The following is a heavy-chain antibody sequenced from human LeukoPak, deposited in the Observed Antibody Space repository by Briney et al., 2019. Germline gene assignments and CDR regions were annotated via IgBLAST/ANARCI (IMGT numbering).Heavy chain of an antibody. CDR3: ASPDPDY. CDR2: ISSSSSYI. CDR1: GFTFSNAW. Sequence: GSLRLSCAASGFTFSNAWMSWVRQAPGKGLEWVSSISSSSSYIYYADSVKGRFTISRDNARNSLYLQMNSQRAEDTAVYYCASPDPDYWGQGTLVTVSS. J-gene: IGHJ4*02. V-gene: IGHV3-21*01.